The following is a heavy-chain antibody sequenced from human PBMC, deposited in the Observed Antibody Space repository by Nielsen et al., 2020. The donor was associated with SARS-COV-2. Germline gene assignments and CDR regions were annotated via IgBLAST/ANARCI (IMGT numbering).Heavy chain of an antibody. D-gene: IGHD6-13*01. CDR2: INSDGSST. V-gene: IGHV3-74*01. Sequence: GGSLRLSCAASGFTFSSYWMHWVRQAPGKGLVWVSRINSDGSSTSYADSVKGRFTISRDNAKNTLYLQMNSLRAEDTAVYYCASLSSSWSEDAFDIWGQGTMVTVSS. CDR1: GFTFSSYW. J-gene: IGHJ3*02. CDR3: ASLSSSWSEDAFDI.